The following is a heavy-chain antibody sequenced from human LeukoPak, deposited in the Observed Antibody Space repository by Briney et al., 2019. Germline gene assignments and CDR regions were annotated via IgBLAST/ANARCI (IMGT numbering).Heavy chain of an antibody. CDR1: GFTFSNYG. CDR3: ARGYYYDSSSYYSAFDY. D-gene: IGHD3-22*01. V-gene: IGHV3-33*01. J-gene: IGHJ4*02. CDR2: IWYDGSNK. Sequence: GGSLRLSCTASGFTFSNYGMHWVRQAPGKGLEWVAVIWYDGSNKYYADSVKGRFTISRDNFENTLYLQMNSLRAEDTAVYYCARGYYYDSSSYYSAFDYWGQGTLVTVSS.